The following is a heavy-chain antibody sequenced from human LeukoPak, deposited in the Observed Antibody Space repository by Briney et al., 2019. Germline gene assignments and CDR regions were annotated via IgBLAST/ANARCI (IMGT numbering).Heavy chain of an antibody. J-gene: IGHJ3*02. CDR2: ISSSSVYT. V-gene: IGHV3-21*04. CDR3: ARDALRDDAFDI. Sequence: GGSLRLSCAASGFTFNTFNMNWVRQAPGKGLEWVSSISSSSVYTHYADSVKGRITISRDNGKNSLYLRMNSLTAEDTALYYCARDALRDDAFDIWGQGTMVTVSS. CDR1: GFTFNTFN.